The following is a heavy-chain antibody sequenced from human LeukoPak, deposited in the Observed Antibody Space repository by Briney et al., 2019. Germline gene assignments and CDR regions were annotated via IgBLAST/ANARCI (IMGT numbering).Heavy chain of an antibody. D-gene: IGHD2-2*01. J-gene: IGHJ3*02. CDR2: IYYSGST. CDR1: GGSISSYF. Sequence: SETLSLTCTVSGGSISSYFWSWIRQPPGKGLEWIGYIYYSGSTNYNPSLKSRVTISVDTSKNQFSLKLSSVTAADTAVYYCARVLVGDGAFDIWGQGTMVTVSS. V-gene: IGHV4-59*01. CDR3: ARVLVGDGAFDI.